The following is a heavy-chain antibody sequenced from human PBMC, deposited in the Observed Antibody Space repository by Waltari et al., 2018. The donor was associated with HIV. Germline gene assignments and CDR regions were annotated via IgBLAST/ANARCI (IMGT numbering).Heavy chain of an antibody. D-gene: IGHD6-19*01. V-gene: IGHV4-39*01. Sequence: QLELQASVPALVMPSQTLSLPAPVPTRYITQSYYWGWVRQFPGTGLWWLGTIYSNGVSNYAPSLKTRVALSVDTSKNQFSLRLTAVTAADTSLYFCVALTTVTGTIDNWGQGTLVSISS. J-gene: IGHJ4*02. CDR3: VALTTVTGTIDN. CDR1: TRYITQSYY. CDR2: IYSNGVS.